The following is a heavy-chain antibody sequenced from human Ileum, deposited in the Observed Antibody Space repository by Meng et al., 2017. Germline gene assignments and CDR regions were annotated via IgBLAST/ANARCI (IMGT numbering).Heavy chain of an antibody. D-gene: IGHD3-10*01. Sequence: GESLKISCAASGSTFSSYVMHWVRQAPGKGLEWVAVISEDGSNTYYADSVKGRFAISRDNSKNTLYLQMNSLRAEDTAVYYCARMLTVSSLVRGIFDPWGQGTQVTVSS. J-gene: IGHJ5*02. CDR1: GSTFSSYV. V-gene: IGHV3-30*09. CDR3: ARMLTVSSLVRGIFDP. CDR2: ISEDGSNT.